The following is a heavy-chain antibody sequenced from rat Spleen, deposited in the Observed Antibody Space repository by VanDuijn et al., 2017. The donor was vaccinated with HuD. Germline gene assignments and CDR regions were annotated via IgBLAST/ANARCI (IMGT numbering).Heavy chain of an antibody. V-gene: IGHV5-25*01. D-gene: IGHD1-4*01. J-gene: IGHJ3*01. CDR2: ISTSGGST. CDR1: GFTFSNYD. CDR3: ARRDPGWVAY. Sequence: EVQLVESGGGLVQPGRSLKLSCAASGFTFSNYDMAWVRQAPTKGLEWVASISTSGGSTYYRDSVKGRFTVSRDNAKSTLYLQMDSLRSEDTATYYCARRDPGWVAYWGQGTLVTVSS.